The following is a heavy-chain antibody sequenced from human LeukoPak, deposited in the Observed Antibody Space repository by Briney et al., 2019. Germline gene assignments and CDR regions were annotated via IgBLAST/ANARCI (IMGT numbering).Heavy chain of an antibody. J-gene: IGHJ4*02. V-gene: IGHV3-48*02. CDR1: GFTFSSYS. CDR2: ISGSSSPI. D-gene: IGHD3-10*01. CDR3: ARVSGSYYFDY. Sequence: PGGSLRLSCAASGFTFSSYSMTWVRQAPGKGLEWASYISGSSSPIYYADSVKGRVTISRDNAKDSLYLQMTSLRDEDTAVYYCARVSGSYYFDYWGQGTLVTVSP.